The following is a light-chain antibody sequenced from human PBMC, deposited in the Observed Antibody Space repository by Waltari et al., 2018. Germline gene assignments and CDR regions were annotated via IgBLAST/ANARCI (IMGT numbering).Light chain of an antibody. J-gene: IGLJ2*01. CDR3: SSYTGGTTLVV. Sequence: QSALTQPASVSGSPGQSITISCTGTTSDVGGYNYVSWYQQHPGKAPKLVIYDVNKRPPGVSNRFSGSKSGNTASLTISGLQTEDEADYHCSSYTGGTTLVVFGGGTKLTVL. CDR1: TSDVGGYNY. V-gene: IGLV2-14*03. CDR2: DVN.